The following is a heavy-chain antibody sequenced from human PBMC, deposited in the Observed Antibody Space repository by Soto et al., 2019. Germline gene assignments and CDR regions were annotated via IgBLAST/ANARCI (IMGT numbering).Heavy chain of an antibody. CDR3: TRVKGITIFGVAPGGMDV. CDR2: IRSKAYGGTT. CDR1: GFTLGDYA. V-gene: IGHV3-49*04. J-gene: IGHJ6*02. D-gene: IGHD3-3*01. Sequence: GGSLRLSCTASGFTLGDYAMSWVRQAPGKGLEWVGFIRSKAYGGTTEYAASVKGRFTISRDDSKSIAYLQMNSLKTEDTAVYYCTRVKGITIFGVAPGGMDVWGQGTTVTVSS.